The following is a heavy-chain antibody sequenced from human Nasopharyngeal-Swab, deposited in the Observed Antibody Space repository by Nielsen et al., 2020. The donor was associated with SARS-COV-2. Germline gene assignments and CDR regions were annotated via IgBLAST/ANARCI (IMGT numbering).Heavy chain of an antibody. Sequence: GGSLRLSCAASGFTFSSYGMHWVRQAPGKGLEWVAVIWYDGSHKYYADSVKGRFTISRDNSKNTLYLQMNSLRAEDTAVYYCATTNYYSSGSYHWGQGTLVTVSS. J-gene: IGHJ4*02. CDR3: ATTNYYSSGSYH. CDR2: IWYDGSHK. D-gene: IGHD3-10*01. CDR1: GFTFSSYG. V-gene: IGHV3-33*01.